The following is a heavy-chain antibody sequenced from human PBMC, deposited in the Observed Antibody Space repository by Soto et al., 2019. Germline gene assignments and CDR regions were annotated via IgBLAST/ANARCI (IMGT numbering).Heavy chain of an antibody. CDR1: GVSFGGYA. Sequence: GGSQRRSCAAAGVSFGGYAMHWVRQALGKGLDWEAVISYAGTNKYYADSVKARFPISRDKSKNTLYLQMNSLRAEDTAVYYCARGYYYDSSRPDYYYGMDVWGQGTTVTVSS. CDR2: ISYAGTNK. CDR3: ARGYYYDSSRPDYYYGMDV. D-gene: IGHD3-22*01. J-gene: IGHJ6*02. V-gene: IGHV3-30*04.